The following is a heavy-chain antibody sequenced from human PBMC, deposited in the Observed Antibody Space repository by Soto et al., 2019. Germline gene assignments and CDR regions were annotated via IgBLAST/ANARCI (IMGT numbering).Heavy chain of an antibody. J-gene: IGHJ5*02. CDR1: GGSFSGSY. D-gene: IGHD1-26*01. V-gene: IGHV4-34*01. CDR3: ARVPYGRYYKNWFDP. Sequence: QVQLPQWGAGLLKPSETLSLTCAVYGGSFSGSYWSWIRHPPGQGLEWTGEINHRGSTTYNPSLKSRVTISVDTSKNQFSLKLSAVTAADTAVYYCARVPYGRYYKNWFDPWGQGTLVTVSS. CDR2: INHRGST.